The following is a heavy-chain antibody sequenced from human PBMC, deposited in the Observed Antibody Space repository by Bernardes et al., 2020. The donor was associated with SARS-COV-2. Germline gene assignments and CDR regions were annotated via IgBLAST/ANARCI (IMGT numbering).Heavy chain of an antibody. CDR1: GFTVSNCW. D-gene: IGHD2-21*02. CDR2: INRYGTRT. CDR3: ARGTCCDGDCSKTPPEV. V-gene: IGHV3-74*01. Sequence: GRSLRLSCAASGFTVSNCWMHWVRQAPGKGLVWVSRINRYGTRTNYADSVKGRFTISRDNAKNTLYLQMNSMRAEDTAVYYCARGTCCDGDCSKTPPEVWGQGILVSVSS. J-gene: IGHJ4*02.